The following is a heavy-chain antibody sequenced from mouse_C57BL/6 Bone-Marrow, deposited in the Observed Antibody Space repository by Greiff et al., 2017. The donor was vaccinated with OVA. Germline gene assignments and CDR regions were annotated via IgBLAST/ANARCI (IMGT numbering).Heavy chain of an antibody. CDR2: IDPSDSYT. Sequence: VQLQQPGAELVKPGASVKMSCKASGYTFTSYWITWVKQRPGQGLEWIGEIDPSDSYTNYNQKFKGKATLTVDTSSSTAYMQLSSLTSEDSAVYYCARDWNYWGQGTTLTVSS. D-gene: IGHD4-1*01. CDR3: ARDWNY. CDR1: GYTFTSYW. J-gene: IGHJ2*01. V-gene: IGHV1-50*01.